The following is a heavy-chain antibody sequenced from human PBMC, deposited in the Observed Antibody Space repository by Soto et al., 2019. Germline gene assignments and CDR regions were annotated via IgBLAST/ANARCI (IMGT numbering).Heavy chain of an antibody. D-gene: IGHD5-12*01. V-gene: IGHV1-69*13. CDR3: AREGSGYNL. Sequence: SVKVSRKASGGSFSSFGISWVRQAPGQGLEWMGGIIPVFGRPNYAQRVRGRLTITADESTNTVYLQLIDLRSEDTAVYYCAREGSGYNLWGQGTQVTVSS. J-gene: IGHJ1*01. CDR2: IIPVFGRP. CDR1: GGSFSSFG.